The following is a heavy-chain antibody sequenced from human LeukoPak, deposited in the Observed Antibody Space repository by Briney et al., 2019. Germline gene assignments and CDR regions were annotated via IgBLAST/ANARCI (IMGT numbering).Heavy chain of an antibody. V-gene: IGHV4-34*01. Sequence: RPSETLSLTCAVYGGSFSDYYWSWIRQPPGKGLQWIGEINHSGSTNYNPSLKSRVTISVDTSKYQFSLKLSSVTAADTAVYYCARALAHRHWGQGTLVTVSS. CDR2: INHSGST. D-gene: IGHD3-16*02. CDR1: GGSFSDYY. CDR3: ARALAHRH. J-gene: IGHJ4*02.